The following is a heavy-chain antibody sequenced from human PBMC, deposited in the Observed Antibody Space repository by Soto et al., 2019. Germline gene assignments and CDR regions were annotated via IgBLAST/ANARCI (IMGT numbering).Heavy chain of an antibody. D-gene: IGHD1-26*01. CDR1: GVSVSSGPYY. V-gene: IGHV4-61*01. Sequence: PSETLSLTCTVSGVSVSSGPYYWSWIRQTPEKGLEWIGYIHYSGSTKYNPSLESRVTISEDTPKNQFSLRLTSVTAADTAVYYCASSLVPIQYYHYYYGLEVWGPGTTVTVSS. CDR2: IHYSGST. CDR3: ASSLVPIQYYHYYYGLEV. J-gene: IGHJ6*02.